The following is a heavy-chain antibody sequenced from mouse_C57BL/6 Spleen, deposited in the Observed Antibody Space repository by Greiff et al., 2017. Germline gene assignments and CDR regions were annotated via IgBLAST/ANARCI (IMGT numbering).Heavy chain of an antibody. CDR3: ARPGGNDNWYFDV. CDR2: ISSGSSTI. V-gene: IGHV5-17*01. D-gene: IGHD2-2*01. J-gene: IGHJ1*03. CDR1: GFTFSDYG. Sequence: EVHLVESGGGLVQPGGSLKLSCAASGFTFSDYGMHWVRQAPEKGLEWVAYISSGSSTIYSADTVSGRFTITIANAKNTLFLQMTRLKSEDAAMYYSARPGGNDNWYFDVWGKGTTVTVAS.